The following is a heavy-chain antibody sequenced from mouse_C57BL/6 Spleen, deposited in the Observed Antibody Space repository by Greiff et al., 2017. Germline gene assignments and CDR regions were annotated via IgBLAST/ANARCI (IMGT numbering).Heavy chain of an antibody. Sequence: VQGVESGPELVKPGASVKISCKASGYAFSSSWMNWVKQRPGTGLEWIGRIYPGDGDTNYNGKFKGKATLTADKSSSTAYMQLSSLTSEDSAVYFCARDYSNLYYFDYWGQGTTLTVSS. D-gene: IGHD2-5*01. CDR2: IYPGDGDT. CDR3: ARDYSNLYYFDY. V-gene: IGHV1-82*01. J-gene: IGHJ2*01. CDR1: GYAFSSSW.